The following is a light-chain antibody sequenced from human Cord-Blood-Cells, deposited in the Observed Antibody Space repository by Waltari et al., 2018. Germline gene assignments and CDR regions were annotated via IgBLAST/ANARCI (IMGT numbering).Light chain of an antibody. CDR1: QDNSNY. CDR2: DAS. V-gene: IGKV1-33*01. Sequence: DIQITQSPSSLSATVGGNVNITCQTSQDNSNYLNWYQQKARKAPKLLIYDASNLETGVPSTFSGSGSGTDFTFTISSLQPEDIATYYCQQYDNLPPDTFGQGTRLEIK. CDR3: QQYDNLPPDT. J-gene: IGKJ5*01.